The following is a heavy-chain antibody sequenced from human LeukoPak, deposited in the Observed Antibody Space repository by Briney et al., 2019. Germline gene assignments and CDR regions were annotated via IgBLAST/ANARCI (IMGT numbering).Heavy chain of an antibody. J-gene: IGHJ4*02. Sequence: GGSLRLSCTASGFTFGDYGMSWFRQAPGKGLEWVGFIRSKTYGGTTEYAASVKGRFTISRDDSKSIAYLQMNSLKSEDTAVYYCTRNGGPILTGYYYWGQGTLVTVSS. V-gene: IGHV3-49*03. D-gene: IGHD3-9*01. CDR3: TRNGGPILTGYYY. CDR2: IRSKTYGGTT. CDR1: GFTFGDYG.